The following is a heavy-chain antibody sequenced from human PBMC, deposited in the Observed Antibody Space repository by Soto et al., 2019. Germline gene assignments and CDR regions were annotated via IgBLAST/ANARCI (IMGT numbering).Heavy chain of an antibody. CDR3: ARGPGRPPRMNYGMDV. CDR2: IWYDGSNK. J-gene: IGHJ6*02. D-gene: IGHD2-8*01. CDR1: GFIFNRYG. Sequence: QVQLVESGGGVVQPGRSLRLSCAASGFIFNRYGMHWVRQVPGKGLEWVADIWYDGSNKNYADSVKGRFTISRDNSKNTLSLQMNILRAEDTAVYYCARGPGRPPRMNYGMDVWGQGTTVTVSS. V-gene: IGHV3-33*01.